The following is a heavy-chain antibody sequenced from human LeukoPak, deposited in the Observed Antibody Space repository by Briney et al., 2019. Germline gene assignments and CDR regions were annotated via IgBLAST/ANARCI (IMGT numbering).Heavy chain of an antibody. Sequence: GGSLRLSCAGSGFTFSNSWMGWVRQAPGKGLEWVANVQHIGGETYYVDSVKGRFTISRDNAKNSVYLQMNSLRAEDTAVYYCAKDHADILTGYYYFDYWGQGTLVTVSS. CDR3: AKDHADILTGYYYFDY. V-gene: IGHV3-7*03. CDR1: GFTFSNSW. J-gene: IGHJ4*02. D-gene: IGHD3-9*01. CDR2: VQHIGGET.